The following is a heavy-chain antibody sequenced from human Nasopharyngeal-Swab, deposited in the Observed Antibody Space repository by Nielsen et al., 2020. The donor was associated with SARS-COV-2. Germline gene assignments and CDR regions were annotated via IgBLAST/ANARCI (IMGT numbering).Heavy chain of an antibody. CDR1: GFTFSSYA. CDR2: ISGSGGST. V-gene: IGHV3-23*01. CDR3: AKDGMVRGAFDI. Sequence: GGSLRLSCAASGFTFSSYAMSWFRQAPGKGLEWVSAISGSGGSTYYADSVKGRFTISRDNSKNTLYLQMNSLRAEDTAVYYCAKDGMVRGAFDIWGQGTMVTVSS. J-gene: IGHJ3*02. D-gene: IGHD5-18*01.